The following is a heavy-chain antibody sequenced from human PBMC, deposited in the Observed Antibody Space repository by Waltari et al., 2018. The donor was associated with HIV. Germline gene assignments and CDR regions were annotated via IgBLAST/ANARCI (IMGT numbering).Heavy chain of an antibody. CDR2: IFSNDEK. CDR3: ARIRGGRFLEWLLYLDY. Sequence: QVTLKESGPVLVKPTETLTLTCTVSGFSLSNARMGVSWIRQPPGKALEWLAHIFSNDEKSYSTSLKSRLTISKDTSKSQVVLTMTNMDPVDTATYYCARIRGGRFLEWLLYLDYWGQGTLVTVSS. CDR1: GFSLSNARMG. J-gene: IGHJ4*02. D-gene: IGHD3-3*01. V-gene: IGHV2-26*01.